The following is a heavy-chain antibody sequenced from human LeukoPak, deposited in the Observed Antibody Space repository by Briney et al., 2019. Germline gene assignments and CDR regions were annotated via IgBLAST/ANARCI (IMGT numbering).Heavy chain of an antibody. J-gene: IGHJ4*02. D-gene: IGHD6-13*01. CDR1: GFTFSSYA. Sequence: GGSLRLSCAASGFTFSSYAMSWVRQAPGKGLEWVSGISGGGGSTYYADSVKGRFTISRDNSRNTLYLQMNSPRAEDTAVYYCAILPGYSSGWYEVNYWGQGTLVTVSS. CDR2: ISGGGGST. V-gene: IGHV3-23*01. CDR3: AILPGYSSGWYEVNY.